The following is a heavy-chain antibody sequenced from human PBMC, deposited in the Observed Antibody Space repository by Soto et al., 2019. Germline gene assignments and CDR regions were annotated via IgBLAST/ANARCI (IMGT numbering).Heavy chain of an antibody. V-gene: IGHV5-51*01. CDR1: GSTFTENW. D-gene: IGHD4-17*01. CDR3: ARVSKGTQSFNDYGDYLFGSRFSSRLYNWFGT. CDR2: IYPGESDT. J-gene: IGHJ5*02. Sequence: GFGSTFTENWKSWVGPVSGKKPGWMGDIYPGESDTPYSPSFQGQVTISADKSISTAYLQWSSLKASDTAMYYCARVSKGTQSFNDYGDYLFGSRFSSRLYNWFGTWGEGTLVTVSS.